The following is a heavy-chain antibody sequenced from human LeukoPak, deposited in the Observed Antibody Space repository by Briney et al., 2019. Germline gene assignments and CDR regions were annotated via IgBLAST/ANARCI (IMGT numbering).Heavy chain of an antibody. CDR1: GFTFSSYS. D-gene: IGHD3-3*01. CDR2: ISSSSSYI. J-gene: IGHJ6*02. V-gene: IGHV3-21*01. Sequence: GGSLRLSCAASGFTFSSYSMNWVRQAPGKGLEWVSSISSSSSYIYYADSVKGRFTISRDNAKNSLYLQMNSLRAEDTAVYYCARETYYDFWSGSNSYYYYYGMDVWGQGTTVTVSS. CDR3: ARETYYDFWSGSNSYYYYYGMDV.